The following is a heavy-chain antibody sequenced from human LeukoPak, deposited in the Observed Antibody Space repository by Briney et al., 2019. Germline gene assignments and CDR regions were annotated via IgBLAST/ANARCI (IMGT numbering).Heavy chain of an antibody. CDR3: ARAPYDFWSGHLDY. CDR1: GGTFSSYA. D-gene: IGHD3-3*01. Sequence: ASVKVSCKASGGTFSSYAISWVRQAPGQGLEWMGWISAYNGNTNYAQKLQGRVTMTTDTSTSTAYMELRSLRSDDTAVYYCARAPYDFWSGHLDYWGQGTLVTVSS. CDR2: ISAYNGNT. J-gene: IGHJ4*02. V-gene: IGHV1-18*01.